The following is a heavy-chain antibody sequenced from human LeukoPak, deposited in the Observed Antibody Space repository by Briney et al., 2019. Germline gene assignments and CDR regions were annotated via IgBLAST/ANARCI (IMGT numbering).Heavy chain of an antibody. Sequence: GGSLRLSCAASGFTFSSYWMHWVRQAPGKGLVWVSRINSDGSSTSYADSVKGRFTISRDNAKNTLYLQMNGLRAEDTAVYYCANCPGPSGVVITCFDYWGQGTLVTVSS. V-gene: IGHV3-74*01. CDR3: ANCPGPSGVVITCFDY. J-gene: IGHJ4*02. CDR2: INSDGSST. D-gene: IGHD3-3*01. CDR1: GFTFSSYW.